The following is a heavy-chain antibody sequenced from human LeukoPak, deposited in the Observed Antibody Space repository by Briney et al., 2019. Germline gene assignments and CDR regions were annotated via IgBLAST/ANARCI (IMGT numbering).Heavy chain of an antibody. V-gene: IGHV4-4*09. CDR2: IYTSGST. CDR1: GGSISSYY. D-gene: IGHD6-13*01. CDR3: ARLPRIAAAGSNGDPFDY. Sequence: SETLSLTCTVSGGSISSYYWSWIRQPPGKGLEWIGYIYTSGSTNYNPSLKSRVTISVDTSKNQFYLKLISVTATDTAVYYCARLPRIAAAGSNGDPFDYWGQGTLVTVSS. J-gene: IGHJ4*02.